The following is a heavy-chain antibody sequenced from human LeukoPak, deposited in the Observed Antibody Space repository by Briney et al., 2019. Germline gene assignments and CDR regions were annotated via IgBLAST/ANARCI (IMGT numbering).Heavy chain of an antibody. J-gene: IGHJ6*03. D-gene: IGHD6-19*01. CDR1: GFTFSSYS. V-gene: IGHV3-21*01. CDR2: ISTSSSYI. CDR3: ARVPVAGSLYYYYYYMDV. Sequence: GGSLRLSCAGSGFTFSSYSMNWVRQAPGKGLEWVSSISTSSSYIYYADSVKGRFTISRDNAKKSLYLQMNRLRAEDMAVYYCARVPVAGSLYYYYYYMDVWGKGTTVTVSS.